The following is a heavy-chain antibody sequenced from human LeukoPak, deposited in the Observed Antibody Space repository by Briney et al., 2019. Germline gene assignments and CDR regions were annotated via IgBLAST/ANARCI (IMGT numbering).Heavy chain of an antibody. J-gene: IGHJ6*03. CDR3: ASLLVDTENYYYSYYMDV. CDR2: IYTSGST. V-gene: IGHV4-4*09. D-gene: IGHD5-18*01. Sequence: SETLSLTCTVSGGSISSYYWSWIRQPPGKGLEWIGYIYTSGSTNYNPSLKSRVTISVDTSKNQFSLKLSSVTAADTAVYYCASLLVDTENYYYSYYMDVWGKGTTVTVSS. CDR1: GGSISSYY.